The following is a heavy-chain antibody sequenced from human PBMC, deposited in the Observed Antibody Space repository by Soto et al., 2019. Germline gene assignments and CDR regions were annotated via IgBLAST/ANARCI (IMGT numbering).Heavy chain of an antibody. CDR2: INHSGST. J-gene: IGHJ4*02. Sequence: QVQLQPWGAGLLKPSETLSLTCAVYGGSFSGYYWTWIRLPPGTGLEWIGEINHSGSTNYNPSLKSRVTISVDTSKNQFSLKLTSVTAADTAVYYCARDKITGLFDYWGQGTLVTVSS. CDR1: GGSFSGYY. D-gene: IGHD2-8*02. CDR3: ARDKITGLFDY. V-gene: IGHV4-34*01.